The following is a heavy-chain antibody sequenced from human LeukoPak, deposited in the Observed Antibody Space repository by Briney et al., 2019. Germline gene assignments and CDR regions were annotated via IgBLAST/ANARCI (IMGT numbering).Heavy chain of an antibody. CDR3: ARGRWSSGWFDY. J-gene: IGHJ4*02. CDR1: GGSITSGH. D-gene: IGHD6-19*01. CDR2: IFYSGRT. Sequence: SETLSLTCTVSGGSITSGHWNWIRQPPGKGLEWIGCIFYSGRTNYNPSLKSRVTISVDTSKNQFSLKLSSVTAADTAVYYCARGRWSSGWFDYWGQGTLVTVSS. V-gene: IGHV4-59*01.